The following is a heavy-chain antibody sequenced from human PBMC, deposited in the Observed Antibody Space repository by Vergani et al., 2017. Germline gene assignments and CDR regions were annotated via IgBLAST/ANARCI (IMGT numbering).Heavy chain of an antibody. J-gene: IGHJ6*03. D-gene: IGHD3-16*01. Sequence: QITLKESGPTLVKPTQTLTLTCTFSGFSLNTRGVSVAWLRQPPGKALDWLALIYWNDDQHYSPSLNNRVTITKDTSKNQVVLTMTNMDYVDTGTYYCVYKKDKCGNTGCLYPLYYYYYMDVWGKGTTVTVSS. CDR2: IYWNDDQ. CDR3: VYKKDKCGNTGCLYPLYYYYYMDV. CDR1: GFSLNTRGVS. V-gene: IGHV2-5*04.